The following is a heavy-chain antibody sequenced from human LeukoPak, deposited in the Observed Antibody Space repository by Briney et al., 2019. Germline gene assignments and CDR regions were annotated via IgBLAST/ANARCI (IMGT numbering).Heavy chain of an antibody. V-gene: IGHV1-2*02. J-gene: IGHJ4*02. CDR2: INPNSGGT. D-gene: IGHD6-19*01. CDR3: ARDGVSGWYSGDY. CDR1: GYTFTGYY. Sequence: ASVKLSCKASGYTFTGYYMHWVRQAPGQGLEWMGWINPNSGGTNYAQKFQGRVTMTRDTSISTAYMELSRLRSDDTAVYYCARDGVSGWYSGDYWGQGTLVTVSS.